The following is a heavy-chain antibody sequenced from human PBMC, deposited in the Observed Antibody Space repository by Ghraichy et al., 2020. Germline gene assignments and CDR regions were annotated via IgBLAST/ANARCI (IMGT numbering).Heavy chain of an antibody. CDR3: STIRRYYYYGMDV. V-gene: IGHV3-15*01. J-gene: IGHJ6*02. D-gene: IGHD3-10*01. CDR1: GFTFSNAW. CDR2: IKSKTDGATT. Sequence: GGSLRLSCAASGFTFSNAWMSWVRQAPGKGLEWVGRIKSKTDGATTDYAAPVKGRFTISRDESKNTLYLQMNSLKTEDTAVYYCSTIRRYYYYGMDVWGQGTTVTVSS.